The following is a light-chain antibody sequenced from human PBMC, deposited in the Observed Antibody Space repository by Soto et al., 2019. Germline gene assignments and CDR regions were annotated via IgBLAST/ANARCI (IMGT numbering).Light chain of an antibody. CDR1: QSVNSNY. V-gene: IGKV3-20*01. J-gene: IGKJ2*01. CDR3: QQYGRT. Sequence: DIMLTQSPGTLSLSPGERATLSCRASQSVNSNYLAWYQQKPGQAPRLLIFGASTRATGISDRFRGSGSGTDFTLTINRLEPEDFAVYYCQQYGRTFGQGTKLEIK. CDR2: GAS.